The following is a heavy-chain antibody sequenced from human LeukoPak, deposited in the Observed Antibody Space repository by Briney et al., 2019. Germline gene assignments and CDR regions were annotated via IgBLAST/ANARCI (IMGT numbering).Heavy chain of an antibody. CDR2: ISYSGNT. Sequence: SETLAFTGTVSGGSISSYYWSWIRKPPGKGLEWIGYISYSGNTNYNPSLKSRVTISVDTSKNQFSLKLSSVTAADTAVYYCARAPSGSYSYGMDVWGQGTTVTVSS. CDR1: GGSISSYY. D-gene: IGHD1-26*01. J-gene: IGHJ6*02. V-gene: IGHV4-59*01. CDR3: ARAPSGSYSYGMDV.